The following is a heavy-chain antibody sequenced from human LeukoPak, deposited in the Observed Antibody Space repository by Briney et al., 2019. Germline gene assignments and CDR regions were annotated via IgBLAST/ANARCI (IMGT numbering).Heavy chain of an antibody. CDR1: GFTFSSYS. Sequence: GGSLRLSCTASGFTFSSYSMNWVRQAPGKGLEWVSYISYISSSSSTIYYADSVQGRFTISRDNARNSLYLQMNSLRAEDTALYHCARGGKSGMGAFDIWGQGTMVTVSS. CDR3: ARGGKSGMGAFDI. J-gene: IGHJ3*02. D-gene: IGHD4-23*01. CDR2: ISSSSSTI. V-gene: IGHV3-48*04.